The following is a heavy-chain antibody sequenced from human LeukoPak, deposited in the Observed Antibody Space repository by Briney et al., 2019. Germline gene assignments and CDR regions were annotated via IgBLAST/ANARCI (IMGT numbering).Heavy chain of an antibody. Sequence: ASVKVSCKASGYTFTSYYMHWVRQAPGQGLEWMGIINPSGGSTSYAQKFQGRVTMTRDTSTSTVYMELSSLRSEDTAVYYCARDPPRGYSYGYYFDYWGQGTLVTVSS. J-gene: IGHJ4*02. D-gene: IGHD5-18*01. CDR1: GYTFTSYY. CDR3: ARDPPRGYSYGYYFDY. CDR2: INPSGGST. V-gene: IGHV1-46*01.